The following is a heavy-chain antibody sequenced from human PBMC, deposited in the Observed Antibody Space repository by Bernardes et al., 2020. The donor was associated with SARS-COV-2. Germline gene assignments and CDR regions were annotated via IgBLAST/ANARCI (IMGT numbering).Heavy chain of an antibody. CDR3: ASPSRYCSSTSCFRT. CDR2: IYYSGST. Sequence: LSLTCTVSGGSISSSSYYWGWIRPPPGKGLEWIGSIYYSGSTYYNPSLKSRVTISVDTSKNQFSLKLSSVTAADTAVYYCASPSRYCSSTSCFRTWGQGTLVTVSS. V-gene: IGHV4-39*07. CDR1: GGSISSSSYY. D-gene: IGHD2-2*01. J-gene: IGHJ5*02.